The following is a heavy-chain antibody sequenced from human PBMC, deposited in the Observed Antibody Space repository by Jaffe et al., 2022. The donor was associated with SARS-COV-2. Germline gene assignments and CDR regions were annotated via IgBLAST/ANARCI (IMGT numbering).Heavy chain of an antibody. J-gene: IGHJ6*02. CDR3: AKELGISSSSWYYYGMDV. CDR2: ISWNSGSI. D-gene: IGHD6-6*01. V-gene: IGHV3-9*01. CDR1: GFTFDDYA. Sequence: EVQLVESGGGLVQPGRSLRLSCAASGFTFDDYAMHWVRQAPGKGLEWVSGISWNSGSIGYADSVKGRFTISRDNAKNSLYLQMNSLRAEDTALYYCAKELGISSSSWYYYGMDVWGQGTTVTVSS.